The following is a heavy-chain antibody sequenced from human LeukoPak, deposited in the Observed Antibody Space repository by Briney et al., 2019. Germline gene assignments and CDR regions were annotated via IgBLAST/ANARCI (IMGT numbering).Heavy chain of an antibody. J-gene: IGHJ4*02. CDR3: AKGEGGYGDCFDY. Sequence: GGSLRLSCAASGFTFSSYAMSWVRQAPGKGLEWVSAISGSGGSTYHADSVKGRFTISRDNSKNTLYLQMNSLRAEDTAVYYCAKGEGGYGDCFDYWGQGTLVTVSS. CDR2: ISGSGGST. D-gene: IGHD4-17*01. CDR1: GFTFSSYA. V-gene: IGHV3-23*01.